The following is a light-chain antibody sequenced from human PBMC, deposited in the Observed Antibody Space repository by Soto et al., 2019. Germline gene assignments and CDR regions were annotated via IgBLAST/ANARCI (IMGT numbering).Light chain of an antibody. CDR3: QQYGRPSRT. CDR1: QSVSSY. V-gene: IGKV3-20*01. J-gene: IGKJ1*01. CDR2: GAS. Sequence: EIVLTQSPGTLSLSPGERATLSCRASQSVSSYLAWYQQKPGQAPRLLIYGASSRATGIPDRFSGSGSGTDFTLTISRLEPEEFAVYYFQQYGRPSRTFGQGTKVEIK.